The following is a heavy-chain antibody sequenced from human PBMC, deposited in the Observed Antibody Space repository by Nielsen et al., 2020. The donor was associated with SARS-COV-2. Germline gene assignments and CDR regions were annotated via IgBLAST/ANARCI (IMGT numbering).Heavy chain of an antibody. Sequence: WVRQAPGQGLEWMGWISAYNGNTNYAQKLQGRVTMTRNTSISTAYMELSSLRSEDTAVYYCARASSSSWQYYYYYGMDVWGQGTTVTVSS. V-gene: IGHV1-18*01. D-gene: IGHD6-13*01. CDR3: ARASSSSWQYYYYYGMDV. CDR2: ISAYNGNT. J-gene: IGHJ6*02.